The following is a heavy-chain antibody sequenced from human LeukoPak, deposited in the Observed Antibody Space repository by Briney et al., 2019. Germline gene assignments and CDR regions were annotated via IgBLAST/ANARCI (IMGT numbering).Heavy chain of an antibody. D-gene: IGHD2-2*01. Sequence: GGSLRLSCAASGFTFSSYAMHWVRQAPGKGLEWVAVISYDGSNKYYADSVKGRFTISRDNAKNSLYLQMNSLRAEDTAVYYCASPRYCSSTSCSGWFDPWGQGTLVTVSS. CDR3: ASPRYCSSTSCSGWFDP. J-gene: IGHJ5*02. CDR1: GFTFSSYA. CDR2: ISYDGSNK. V-gene: IGHV3-30-3*01.